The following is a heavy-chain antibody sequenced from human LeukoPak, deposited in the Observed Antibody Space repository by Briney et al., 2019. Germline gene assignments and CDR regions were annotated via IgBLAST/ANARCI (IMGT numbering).Heavy chain of an antibody. V-gene: IGHV3-7*05. Sequence: PGGSLRLSCAASGFTFSSFWMSWVRQAPGKGPEWVANIRQDGSGKYYVDSVKGRFTISRDNGKNSIFVQMDSLRAEDTAVYYCVRGFDGYFGFDLWGQGTMVTVSS. CDR3: VRGFDGYFGFDL. CDR1: GFTFSSFW. J-gene: IGHJ3*01. D-gene: IGHD5-24*01. CDR2: IRQDGSGK.